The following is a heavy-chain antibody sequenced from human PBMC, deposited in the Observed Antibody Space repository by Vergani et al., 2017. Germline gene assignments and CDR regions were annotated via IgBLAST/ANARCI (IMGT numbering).Heavy chain of an antibody. J-gene: IGHJ3*02. Sequence: EVQLLESGGGLVQPGGSLRLSCAASGFTFSSYAMSWVRQAPGKGLEWVSAISGSGGSTYYADSVKGRFTISRDNSKNKLYLQMNSLRAEDTAVYYGAKDSSLTMIVVVRGAFDIWGQGTRVTVSS. D-gene: IGHD3-22*01. CDR1: GFTFSSYA. CDR2: ISGSGGST. CDR3: AKDSSLTMIVVVRGAFDI. V-gene: IGHV3-23*01.